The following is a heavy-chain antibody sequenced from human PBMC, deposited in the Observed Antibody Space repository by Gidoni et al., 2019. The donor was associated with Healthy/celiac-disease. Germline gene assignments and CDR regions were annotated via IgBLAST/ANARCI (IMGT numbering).Heavy chain of an antibody. CDR2: ISSSSSTI. J-gene: IGHJ3*02. V-gene: IGHV3-48*01. Sequence: EVQLVESGGGLVQPGGSLRLSCAASGFNFRSYSMNWVRQAPGKGLEWVSYISSSSSTIYYADSVKGRFTISRDNAKNSLYLQMNSLRAEDTAVYYCARRATIVVVTATDDAFDIWGQGTMVTVSS. CDR1: GFNFRSYS. D-gene: IGHD2-21*02. CDR3: ARRATIVVVTATDDAFDI.